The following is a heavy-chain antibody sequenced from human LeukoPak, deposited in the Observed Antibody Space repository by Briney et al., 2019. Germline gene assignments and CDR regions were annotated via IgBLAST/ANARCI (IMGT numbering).Heavy chain of an antibody. CDR3: AKSRSGSANWALRIFDN. Sequence: GGSLRLSCVVSGFSFGSEAMSWVRQAPGRGLEWVSSISPGGGTTNYADSVKGRFTISRDNSENTLYVEMNSLRVEDTAIYYCAKSRSGSANWALRIFDNWGQGTLVSVSS. V-gene: IGHV3-23*01. CDR1: GFSFGSEA. D-gene: IGHD3-10*01. CDR2: ISPGGGTT. J-gene: IGHJ4*02.